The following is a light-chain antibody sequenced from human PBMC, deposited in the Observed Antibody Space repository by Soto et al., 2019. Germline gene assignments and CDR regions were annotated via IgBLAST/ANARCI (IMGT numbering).Light chain of an antibody. CDR3: SSYTSSSTLYV. CDR2: DVS. V-gene: IGLV2-14*01. J-gene: IGLJ1*01. CDR1: SSDVGGYNY. Sequence: HSARSQLASLSRAPGQAITIFCTRTSSDVGGYNYVSWCQQHPGKAPKLMIYDVSNRPSGVSNRFSGSKSGNTASLTISGLQAEDEADYYCSSYTSSSTLYVFGTGTKVTVL.